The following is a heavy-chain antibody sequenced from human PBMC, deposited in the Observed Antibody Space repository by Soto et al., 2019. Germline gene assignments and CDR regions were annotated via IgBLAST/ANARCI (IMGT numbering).Heavy chain of an antibody. D-gene: IGHD4-17*01. CDR1: GFTFSSYA. CDR3: AKKGVYGIYYGMDV. Sequence: GGSLRLSCAASGFTFSSYAMSRVRQAPGKGLEWVSAISGSGGSTYYADSVKGRFTISRDNSKNTLYLQMNSLRAEDTAVYYCAKKGVYGIYYGMDVWGQGTTVTVSS. V-gene: IGHV3-23*01. CDR2: ISGSGGST. J-gene: IGHJ6*02.